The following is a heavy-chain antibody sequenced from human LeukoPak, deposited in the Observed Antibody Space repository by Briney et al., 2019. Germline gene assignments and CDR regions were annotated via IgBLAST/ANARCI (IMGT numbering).Heavy chain of an antibody. CDR2: ISNSGDST. Sequence: GSLRLSCAVSGLTFSNYAMSWVRQAPGKGLDWVSTISNSGDSTYYADSVKGRFAVSRDNSKNTVYLQLNSLSAEDTAVYYCYGEGYWGQGTLVTISS. D-gene: IGHD4/OR15-4a*01. V-gene: IGHV3-23*01. CDR1: GLTFSNYA. CDR3: YGEGY. J-gene: IGHJ4*02.